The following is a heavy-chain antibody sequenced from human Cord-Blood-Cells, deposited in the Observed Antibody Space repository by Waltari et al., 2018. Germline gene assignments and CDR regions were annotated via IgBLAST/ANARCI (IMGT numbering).Heavy chain of an antibody. D-gene: IGHD3-16*01. CDR1: GFTFSSYS. CDR2: ISSISSTI. CDR3: AGLRGGGGSYFDY. J-gene: IGHJ4*02. V-gene: IGHV3-48*01. Sequence: EVQLVESGGGLVQPGGSLRLSCAASGFTFSSYSMNWVRQAPGKGLEWVSYISSISSTIYYAGSGKGRFTISRDNAKNSLYLQMNSLRAEDTALYYCAGLRGGGGSYFDYWGQGTLVTVSS.